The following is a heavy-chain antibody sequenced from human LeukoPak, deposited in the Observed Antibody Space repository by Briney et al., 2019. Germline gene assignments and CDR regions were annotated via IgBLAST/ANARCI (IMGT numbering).Heavy chain of an antibody. CDR2: INPNSGGT. CDR3: ARETGVGSTMGYFYN. D-gene: IGHD1-26*01. CDR1: GYTFTGYY. V-gene: IGHV1-2*02. Sequence: ASVKVSCKASGYTFTGYYMHWVRQAPGQGLEWMGWINPNSGGTNYAQKFQGRVTMTRDTSTSTVYMELSSLTSEDTAVYYCARETGVGSTMGYFYNWGQGTLVSVSS. J-gene: IGHJ4*02.